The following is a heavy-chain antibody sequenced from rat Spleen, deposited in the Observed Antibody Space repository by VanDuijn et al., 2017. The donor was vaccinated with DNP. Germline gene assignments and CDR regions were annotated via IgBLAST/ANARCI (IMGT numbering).Heavy chain of an antibody. CDR1: GYSITSSYR. V-gene: IGHV3-3*01. Sequence: EVQLQESGPGLVKPSQSLSLTCSVTGYSITSSYRWNWIRKFPGNKLEWMGYINSAGSTNYNPSLKSRISITRDTSKNQFFLQVNSVTTEDTATYYCARWVRYFDSWGQGVMVTVSS. J-gene: IGHJ2*01. CDR2: INSAGST. D-gene: IGHD1-1*01. CDR3: ARWVRYFDS.